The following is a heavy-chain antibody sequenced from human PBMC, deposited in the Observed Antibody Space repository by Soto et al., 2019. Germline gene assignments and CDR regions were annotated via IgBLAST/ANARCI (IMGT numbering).Heavy chain of an antibody. CDR3: AREYGIGGAAFDF. J-gene: IGHJ3*01. CDR1: GFIFSTYA. CDR2: ISYDGSNK. Sequence: QVQLVESGGGVVQPGRSLRLSCAASGFIFSTYAMHWVRQAPGKGLEWVAVISYDGSNKYYADSMKGRFTISRDNSKNTLYLQMNSLRAEDTAVYYCAREYGIGGAAFDFWGQGTMVTVSS. V-gene: IGHV3-30-3*01. D-gene: IGHD2-15*01.